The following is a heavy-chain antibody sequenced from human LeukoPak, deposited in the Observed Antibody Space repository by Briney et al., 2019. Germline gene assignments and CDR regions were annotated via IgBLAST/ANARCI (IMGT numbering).Heavy chain of an antibody. J-gene: IGHJ4*02. Sequence: ASVNVSCKASGYTFTAYYIHWVRQAPGQGFEWMGGINPNSGGTNYAQKFQGRVTMTRDTSISTAYMDLSSLRSDDTAVYYCANAPGCSSASCYNFDWWGQGTPVTVSS. CDR2: INPNSGGT. CDR1: GYTFTAYY. CDR3: ANAPGCSSASCYNFDW. D-gene: IGHD2-2*02. V-gene: IGHV1-2*02.